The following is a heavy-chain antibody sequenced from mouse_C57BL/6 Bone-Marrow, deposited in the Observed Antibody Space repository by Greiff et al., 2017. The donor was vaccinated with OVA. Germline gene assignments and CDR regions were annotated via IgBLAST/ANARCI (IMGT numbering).Heavy chain of an antibody. V-gene: IGHV1-74*01. CDR1: GYTLTSYW. J-gene: IGHJ2*01. CDR3: AIWQLRLRGYFDY. CDR2: IHPSDSDT. D-gene: IGHD3-2*02. Sequence: QVQLQQPGAELVKPGASVKVSCKASGYTLTSYWMHWVKQRPGQGLEWIGRIHPSDSDTNYNQKFKGKATLTVDKSSSTAYMQLSSLTSEDSAVYYCAIWQLRLRGYFDYWGQGTTLTVSS.